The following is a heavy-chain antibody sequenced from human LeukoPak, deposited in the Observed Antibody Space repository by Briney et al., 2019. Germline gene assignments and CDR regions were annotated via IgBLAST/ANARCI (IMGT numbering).Heavy chain of an antibody. D-gene: IGHD6-13*01. J-gene: IGHJ4*02. Sequence: ASVRVSCKASGYTFTSYGISWVRQAPGQGLEWMGWISAYNGNTNYAQNLQGRVTMTTDTSTSTAYMELRSLRSDDTAVFYCVRNHKYSSSWYYFDYWGQGTLVTVSS. CDR1: GYTFTSYG. CDR2: ISAYNGNT. CDR3: VRNHKYSSSWYYFDY. V-gene: IGHV1-18*01.